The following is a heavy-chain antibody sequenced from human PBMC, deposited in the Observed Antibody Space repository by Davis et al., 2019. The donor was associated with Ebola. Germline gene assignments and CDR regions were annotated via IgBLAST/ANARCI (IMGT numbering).Heavy chain of an antibody. CDR3: ARGNFDVDV. V-gene: IGHV4-59*01. J-gene: IGHJ6*02. D-gene: IGHD3-9*01. Sequence: MPSETLSLTCTVSGDSISSSYWGWIRQPPGKGLEWIGNIYYSGSTNYNPSLKSRVTISVDTSKNQFSLKLSSVTAADTAVYYCARGNFDVDVWGQGTSVTVSS. CDR1: GDSISSSY. CDR2: IYYSGST.